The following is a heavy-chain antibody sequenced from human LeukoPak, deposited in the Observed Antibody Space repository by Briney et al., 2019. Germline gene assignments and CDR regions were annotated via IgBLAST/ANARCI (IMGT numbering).Heavy chain of an antibody. CDR3: ARETSPNSGNYAY. CDR2: ISGTTGYT. CDR1: GSSLSDYY. J-gene: IGHJ4*02. Sequence: PGGALRLSCAASGSSLSDYYMSWLRQTPGKGLEWVSYISGTTGYTNSADSVKGRFTISRDNARNSLYLQMNSLRAEDTAVYYCARETSPNSGNYAYWGQGTLVTVSS. D-gene: IGHD1-26*01. V-gene: IGHV3-11*06.